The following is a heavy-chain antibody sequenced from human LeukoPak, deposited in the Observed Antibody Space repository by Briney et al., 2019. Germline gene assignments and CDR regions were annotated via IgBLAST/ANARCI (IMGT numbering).Heavy chain of an antibody. CDR3: ALTYYYDSSGYYYDY. Sequence: PSETLSLTCTVSGGSISSSSYYWGWIRQPPGKGLEWIGSIYYSGSTYYNPSLKSRVTISVDTSKNQFSLKLSPVTAADTAVYYCALTYYYDSSGYYYDYWGQGTLVTVSS. CDR1: GGSISSSSYY. CDR2: IYYSGST. V-gene: IGHV4-39*01. D-gene: IGHD3-22*01. J-gene: IGHJ4*02.